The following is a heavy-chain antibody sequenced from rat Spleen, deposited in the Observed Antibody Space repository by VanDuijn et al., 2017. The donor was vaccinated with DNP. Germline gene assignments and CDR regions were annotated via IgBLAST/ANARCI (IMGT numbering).Heavy chain of an antibody. CDR3: VRGESNYIYWYFDF. J-gene: IGHJ1*01. Sequence: EVQLVESGGGLVQPGRSLKLSCAASGFTFSDYNMAWVRQAPTKGLELVASIRTGGGNTYYRDSVKGRFTISRDNAKNTQYLQMDSLRSEDTATYYCVRGESNYIYWYFDFWGPGTMVTVSS. CDR1: GFTFSDYN. D-gene: IGHD1-2*01. V-gene: IGHV5S13*01. CDR2: IRTGGGNT.